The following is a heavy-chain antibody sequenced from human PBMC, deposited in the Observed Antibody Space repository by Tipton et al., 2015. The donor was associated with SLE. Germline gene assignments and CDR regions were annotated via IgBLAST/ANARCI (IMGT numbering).Heavy chain of an antibody. CDR3: ARDTPPRYFDY. V-gene: IGHV4-31*03. J-gene: IGHJ4*02. CDR2: IYYSGST. Sequence: TLSLTCTVSGGSISSGGYYWSWIRQHPGKGLEWIGYIYYSGSTYYNPSLKSRVTISVDTSKNQFSLKLSSVTAADTAVYYCARDTPPRYFDYWGQGTLVTVSS. CDR1: GGSISSGGYY.